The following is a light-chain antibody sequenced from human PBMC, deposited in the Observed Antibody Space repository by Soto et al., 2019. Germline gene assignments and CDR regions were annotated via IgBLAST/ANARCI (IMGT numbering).Light chain of an antibody. CDR2: EVS. CDR3: SSYTSSTTGVV. CDR1: SSDIGYYNY. J-gene: IGLJ2*01. Sequence: QSVLTQPPSVSGSPGQSITISCTGTSSDIGYYNYVSWHQQHPGKAPKLMIYEVSNRPSGVSNRFSGSRSGDTASLTISGLQAEDEADYFCSSYTSSTTGVVFGGGTKLTVL. V-gene: IGLV2-14*01.